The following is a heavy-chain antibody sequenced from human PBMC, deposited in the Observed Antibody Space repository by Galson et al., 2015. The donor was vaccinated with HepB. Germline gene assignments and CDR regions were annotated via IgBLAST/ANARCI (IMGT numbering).Heavy chain of an antibody. J-gene: IGHJ4*02. Sequence: SLRLSCAVSGFTFSSYAMRWVRQAPGKGLEWVSVISGSGGSTYYADSVKGRFTISRDNSENTLYLQLNSLTAEDTAVYYCATGTLALSGPFLYWGQGTLVIVSS. V-gene: IGHV3-23*01. D-gene: IGHD3-3*01. CDR1: GFTFSSYA. CDR3: ATGTLALSGPFLY. CDR2: ISGSGGST.